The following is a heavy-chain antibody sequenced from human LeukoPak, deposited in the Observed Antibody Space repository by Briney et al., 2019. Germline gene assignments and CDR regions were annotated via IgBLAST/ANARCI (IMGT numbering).Heavy chain of an antibody. CDR1: GGTSSSYA. V-gene: IGHV1-69*04. J-gene: IGHJ5*02. CDR3: ASLYSSGWYAPNWFDP. D-gene: IGHD6-19*01. CDR2: IIPILGIA. Sequence: SVKVSCKASGGTSSSYAISWVRQAPGQGLEWMGRIIPILGIANYAQKFQGRVTITADKSTSTAYMELSSLRSEDTAVYYCASLYSSGWYAPNWFDPWGQRTLVTVSS.